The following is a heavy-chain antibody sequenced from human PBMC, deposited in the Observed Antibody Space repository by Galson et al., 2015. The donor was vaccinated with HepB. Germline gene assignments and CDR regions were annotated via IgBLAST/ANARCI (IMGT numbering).Heavy chain of an antibody. D-gene: IGHD3-3*01. V-gene: IGHV3-15*01. CDR2: FRSKADGGTT. CDR1: GFTFTDAW. J-gene: IGHJ4*02. CDR3: TTGPEKSWSGDFDY. Sequence: SLRLSCAASGFTFTDAWMSWVRQAPGKGLEWVGRFRSKADGGTTDYAAPVKGRFTISRDDSKSMVYLQMNSLKIEDTAVYCCTTGPEKSWSGDFDYWGQGTLVTVSS.